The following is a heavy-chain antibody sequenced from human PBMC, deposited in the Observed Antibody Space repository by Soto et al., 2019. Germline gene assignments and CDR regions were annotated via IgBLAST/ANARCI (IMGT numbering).Heavy chain of an antibody. Sequence: SQTLSLTCAISGDSVSSNSAACNWIRQSPSRGLEWLGRTYYRSKWYNDYAVSVKSRITINPDTSKNQFSLQLNSVTPEDTAVYYCARVRYSDNWHGLIDYWGQGTLVTVSS. J-gene: IGHJ4*02. CDR2: TYYRSKWYN. CDR3: ARVRYSDNWHGLIDY. D-gene: IGHD4-4*01. CDR1: GDSVSSNSAA. V-gene: IGHV6-1*01.